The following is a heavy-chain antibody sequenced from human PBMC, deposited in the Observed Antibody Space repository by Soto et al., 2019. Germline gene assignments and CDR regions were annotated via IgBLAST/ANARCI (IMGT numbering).Heavy chain of an antibody. CDR1: GYAFTVYY. J-gene: IGHJ4*02. D-gene: IGHD3-10*01. CDR3: ARERDLTGYYYGSGSYRKIYYFDY. Sequence: ASVKVSCKASGYAFTVYYMHWVRQAPGQGLEWMGWINPNSGGTNYAQKFQGWVTMTRDTSISTAYMELSRLRSDDTAVYYCARERDLTGYYYGSGSYRKIYYFDYWGQGTLVTVSS. V-gene: IGHV1-2*04. CDR2: INPNSGGT.